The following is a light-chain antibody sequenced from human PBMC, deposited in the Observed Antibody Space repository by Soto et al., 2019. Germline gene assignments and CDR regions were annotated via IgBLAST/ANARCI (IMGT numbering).Light chain of an antibody. CDR1: QSVSSN. J-gene: IGKJ2*01. CDR2: YAS. V-gene: IGKV3-15*01. CDR3: QQDNNWPLYT. Sequence: EIVMTQSPATLAVSPGERVTLSCRASQSVSSNLAWHQQKPGQAPRLLIYYASTRAAGVPARFSGSGSGTEFTLTISSLQSEDFAVYFCQQDNNWPLYTFGQGTKLEIK.